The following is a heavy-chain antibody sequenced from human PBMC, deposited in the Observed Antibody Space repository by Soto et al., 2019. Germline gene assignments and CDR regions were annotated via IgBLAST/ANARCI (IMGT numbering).Heavy chain of an antibody. V-gene: IGHV3-9*01. D-gene: IGHD3-16*01. Sequence: EVQLVESGGRLVQPGRSLRLSCVGTGLNFDDFAMHWVRQAPGKGLEWVSGITWNSRVLAYADSVKGQFTISRDNARNSLYLQMDSLRDEDTPLYYCARGRYDLLSPNFFASWGQGTLVTVSS. J-gene: IGHJ4*02. CDR3: ARGRYDLLSPNFFAS. CDR1: GLNFDDFA. CDR2: ITWNSRVL.